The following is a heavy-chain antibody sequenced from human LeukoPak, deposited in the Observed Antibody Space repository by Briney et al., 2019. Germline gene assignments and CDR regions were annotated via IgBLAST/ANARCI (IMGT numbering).Heavy chain of an antibody. J-gene: IGHJ5*02. CDR1: GYTFTSYG. D-gene: IGHD3-3*01. CDR3: ARAFNRRHYDFWSGYTLDP. CDR2: ISAYNGNT. Sequence: GASVKVSCKASGYTFTSYGISWVRQAPGQGLEWMGWISAYNGNTNYAQKLQGRVTMTTDTSTSTAYMELRSLRSDDTAVYYCARAFNRRHYDFWSGYTLDPWGQGTLVTVSS. V-gene: IGHV1-18*01.